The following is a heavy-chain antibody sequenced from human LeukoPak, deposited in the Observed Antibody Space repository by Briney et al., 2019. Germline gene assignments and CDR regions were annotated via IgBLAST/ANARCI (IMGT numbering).Heavy chain of an antibody. CDR2: IYHSGST. J-gene: IGHJ4*02. D-gene: IGHD6-6*01. Sequence: SQTLSLTCTVSGGSISSGDYYWTWIRQPPGKGLEWIGYIYHSGSTYYNPSLKSRVTISADRSKNQFSLKLSSVTAADTAVYYCARPVEYTSSPIDYWGQGTLVTVSS. CDR3: ARPVEYTSSPIDY. V-gene: IGHV4-30-2*01. CDR1: GGSISSGDYY.